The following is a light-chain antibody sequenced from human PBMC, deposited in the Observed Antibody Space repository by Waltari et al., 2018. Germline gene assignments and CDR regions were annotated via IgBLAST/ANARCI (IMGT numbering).Light chain of an antibody. J-gene: IGLJ3*02. V-gene: IGLV2-14*01. Sequence: QSALTQPASVAGSPAQSITIPCTGTNSDIGFYNYFSWYRQYPGKAPKLIIYDVSERPSGVSSRFSASKSGNTASLTISGLQADDEADYYCNSYTGSNSWVFGGGTKVTVL. CDR1: NSDIGFYNY. CDR3: NSYTGSNSWV. CDR2: DVS.